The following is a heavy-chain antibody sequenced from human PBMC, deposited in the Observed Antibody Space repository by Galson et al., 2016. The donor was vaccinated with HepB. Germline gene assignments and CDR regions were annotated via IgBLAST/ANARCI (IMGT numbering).Heavy chain of an antibody. D-gene: IGHD2-2*01. CDR2: KYYGGST. Sequence: SETLSLTCTVSGGSISSGSHYWGWIRQTPGKGLGWIGTKYYGGSTYYNPSLKSRATISVDTSNKQVSLKLSSVTAADAAVYYCVSTSRDSFCSTSSCYIDYWGQGTLVTVSS. CDR3: VSTSRDSFCSTSSCYIDY. V-gene: IGHV4-39*01. CDR1: GGSISSGSHY. J-gene: IGHJ4*02.